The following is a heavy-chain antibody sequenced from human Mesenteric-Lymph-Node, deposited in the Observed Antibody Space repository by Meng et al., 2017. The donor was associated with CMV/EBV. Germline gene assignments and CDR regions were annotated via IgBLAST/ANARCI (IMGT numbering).Heavy chain of an antibody. CDR1: SMSGYY. V-gene: IGHV4-59*01. CDR3: ARVPPSSFGSGSYRWFDP. CDR2: IYYSGNT. Sequence: SMSGYYWSWIRQPPGKGLEWIGYIYYSGNTNYNPSLKSRVTVSVDTSKNQFSLKLTSVTAADTAVYYCARVPPSSFGSGSYRWFDPWGQGTLVTVSS. J-gene: IGHJ5*02. D-gene: IGHD3-10*01.